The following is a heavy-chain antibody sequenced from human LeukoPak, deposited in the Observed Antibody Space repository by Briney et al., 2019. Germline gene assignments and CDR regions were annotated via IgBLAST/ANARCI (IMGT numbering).Heavy chain of an antibody. CDR1: GFTFSSYW. CDR2: IKGDGSNT. Sequence: GSLRLSCAASGFTFSSYWMHWVRQAPGKGLVWVARIKGDGSNTRYADSVKGRFTISRDNTKNTLYLQMNNLRADDTAVYYCARDPDFNGYWFFDLWGRGTLVSVSS. J-gene: IGHJ4*02. CDR3: ARDPDFNGYWFFDL. D-gene: IGHD5-18*01. V-gene: IGHV3-74*01.